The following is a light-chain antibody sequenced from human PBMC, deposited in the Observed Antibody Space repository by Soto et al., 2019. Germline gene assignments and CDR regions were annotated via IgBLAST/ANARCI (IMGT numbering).Light chain of an antibody. V-gene: IGKV3-11*01. CDR3: QQRSNWPSIT. J-gene: IGKJ5*01. Sequence: EIVLTQSPGTLSLSPGERATLSCRASQSVSSINLAWYQQKPGQAPRLLIYDASNRATGIPARFTGSGSGTDFTLTISSLEPEDFAVYYCQQRSNWPSITFGQGTRLEIK. CDR2: DAS. CDR1: QSVSSIN.